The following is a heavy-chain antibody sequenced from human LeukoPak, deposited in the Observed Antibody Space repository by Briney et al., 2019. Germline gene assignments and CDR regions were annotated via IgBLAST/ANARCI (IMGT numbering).Heavy chain of an antibody. CDR3: ARDRAGSSGWYGEALGY. CDR1: GYTCTGYY. D-gene: IGHD6-19*01. V-gene: IGHV1-2*06. J-gene: IGHJ4*02. CDR2: INPNSGGT. Sequence: ASVKVSCKASGYTCTGYYMHWVRQAPGQGLEWMGRINPNSGGTNYAQKFQGRVTMTRDTSISTAYMELSRLRSDDTAVYYCARDRAGSSGWYGEALGYWGQGTLVTVSS.